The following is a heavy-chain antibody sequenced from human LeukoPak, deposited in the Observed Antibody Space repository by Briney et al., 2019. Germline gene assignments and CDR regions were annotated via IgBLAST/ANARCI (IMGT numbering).Heavy chain of an antibody. D-gene: IGHD2-2*01. Sequence: GGSLRLSCAAPGFTSDDFAIHGVGQAPGKGLGGVSGISWIGGSIGYADCGRGRVTIYKDNAKNSLYLEMKSLRPADTAFYFVTKDISPHLPPAGNAFDVWGRGTLVTVSS. CDR2: ISWIGGSI. CDR3: TKDISPHLPPAGNAFDV. J-gene: IGHJ5*02. V-gene: IGHV3-9*02. CDR1: GFTSDDFA.